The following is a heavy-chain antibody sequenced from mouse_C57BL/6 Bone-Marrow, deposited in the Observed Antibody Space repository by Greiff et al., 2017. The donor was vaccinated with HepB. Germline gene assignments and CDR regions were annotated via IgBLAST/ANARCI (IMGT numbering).Heavy chain of an antibody. D-gene: IGHD2-5*01. CDR1: GYTFTDYE. J-gene: IGHJ2*01. V-gene: IGHV1-15*01. CDR2: IDPETGGT. CDR3: TRDYSNYFDY. Sequence: QVQLQQSGAELVRPGASVTLSCKASGYTFTDYEMHWVKQTPVHGLEWIGAIDPETGGTAYNQKFKGKAILTADKSSSTAYMELRSLTSEDSAVYYGTRDYSNYFDYWGQGTTLTVSS.